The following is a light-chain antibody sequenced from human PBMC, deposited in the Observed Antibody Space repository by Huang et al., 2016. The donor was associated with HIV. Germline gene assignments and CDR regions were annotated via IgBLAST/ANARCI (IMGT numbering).Light chain of an antibody. CDR2: GAF. Sequence: EIVLTQSPGTVSLSLGERATLSCRASQSLSTSHLAGYQQRHGQAPRLRIYGAFSRDSGIPDRFSGSGSGTDFALTISRLEPEDFAVYYCQQYGTSPITFGQGTRLEIK. J-gene: IGKJ5*01. CDR1: QSLSTSH. V-gene: IGKV3-20*01. CDR3: QQYGTSPIT.